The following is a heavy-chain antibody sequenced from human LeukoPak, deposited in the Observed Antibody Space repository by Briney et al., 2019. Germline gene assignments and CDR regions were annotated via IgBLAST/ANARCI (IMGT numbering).Heavy chain of an antibody. J-gene: IGHJ3*02. CDR2: IYYSGST. CDR3: ARLRELATLHDAFDI. CDR1: GGSISSYY. V-gene: IGHV4-59*08. Sequence: SETLSLTCTVSGGSISSYYWNWIRQPPGKGLEWIGYIYYSGSTNYNPSLKSRVTISVDTSKNQFSLKLSSVTAADTAEYYCARLRELATLHDAFDIWGQGTMVTVSS. D-gene: IGHD5-24*01.